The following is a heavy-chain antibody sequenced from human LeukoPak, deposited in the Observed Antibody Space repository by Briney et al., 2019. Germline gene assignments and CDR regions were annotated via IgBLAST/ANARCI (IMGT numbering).Heavy chain of an antibody. Sequence: GGSLRLSCAASGFTFSSYGMHWVRQAPGKGLEWVAFIRYDGSNKYYADSVKGRFTISRDNAKNSLYLQMNSLRAEDTAVYYCARDPYSSSWYDYWGQGTLVTVPS. CDR2: IRYDGSNK. J-gene: IGHJ4*02. V-gene: IGHV3-30*02. CDR3: ARDPYSSSWYDY. CDR1: GFTFSSYG. D-gene: IGHD6-13*01.